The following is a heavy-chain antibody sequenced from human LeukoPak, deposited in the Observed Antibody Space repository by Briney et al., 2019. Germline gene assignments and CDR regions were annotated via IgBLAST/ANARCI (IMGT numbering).Heavy chain of an antibody. Sequence: PSETLSLTCTVSGGSISRGSYYWSWIRQPAGNGLEWIGRIYTSGSTNYNPSLKSRVTISVDTSKNQFSLKLSSVTAADTAVYYCASNYGDYYFDYWGQGTLVTVSS. V-gene: IGHV4-61*02. CDR1: GGSISRGSYY. D-gene: IGHD4-17*01. CDR3: ASNYGDYYFDY. J-gene: IGHJ4*02. CDR2: IYTSGST.